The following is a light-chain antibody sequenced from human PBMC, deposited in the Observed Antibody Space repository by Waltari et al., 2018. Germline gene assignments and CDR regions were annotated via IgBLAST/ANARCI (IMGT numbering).Light chain of an antibody. V-gene: IGLV2-14*03. J-gene: IGLJ1*01. CDR3: SSYTSNSTPYV. Sequence: YQQPTGKASKLIIYDVSNRPSGVSNRFAVSKSVNTASLTSSGREAEDEADYYCSSYTSNSTPYVFGTGTKVSVL. CDR2: DVS.